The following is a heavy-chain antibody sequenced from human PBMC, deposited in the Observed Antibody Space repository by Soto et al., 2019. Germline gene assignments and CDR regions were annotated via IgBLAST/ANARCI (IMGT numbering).Heavy chain of an antibody. V-gene: IGHV3-33*01. D-gene: IGHD6-13*01. J-gene: IGHJ4*02. Sequence: LRLSCAASGFTFSSYGMHWVRQAPGKGLEWVAVIWYDGSNKYYADSVKGRFTISRDNSKNTLYLQMNSLRAEDTAVYYCARGGNSSSWYEDFDYWGQGTLVTVSS. CDR1: GFTFSSYG. CDR2: IWYDGSNK. CDR3: ARGGNSSSWYEDFDY.